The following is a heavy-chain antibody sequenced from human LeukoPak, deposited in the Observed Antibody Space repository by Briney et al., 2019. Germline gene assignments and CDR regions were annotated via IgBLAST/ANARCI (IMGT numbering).Heavy chain of an antibody. CDR2: IGYDGSKK. D-gene: IGHD2-15*01. CDR1: GFTFSSYG. Sequence: GGSLRLSCAASGFTFSSYGMRWVRQAPGEGLEWVAYIGYDGSKKYYSDSVKGRFTISGDNSKNTVHLQMNSLRAADTALYFCARDLGGIYYIAYWGQGTLVTVSS. J-gene: IGHJ4*02. CDR3: ARDLGGIYYIAY. V-gene: IGHV3-30*02.